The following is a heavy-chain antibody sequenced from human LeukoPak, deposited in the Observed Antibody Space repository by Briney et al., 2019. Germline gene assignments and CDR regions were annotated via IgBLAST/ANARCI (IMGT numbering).Heavy chain of an antibody. D-gene: IGHD5-18*01. CDR1: GGSISSGGYY. V-gene: IGHV4-31*03. Sequence: SETLSLTCTVSGGSISSGGYYWSWIRQHPGKGLEWIGYIYYSGSTYYNPSLKSRVTISVDTSKNQFSLKLSSVTAADTAVYYCAIRLNTAMVTGKRYYYYGMDVWGQGTTVTVSS. CDR2: IYYSGST. J-gene: IGHJ6*02. CDR3: AIRLNTAMVTGKRYYYYGMDV.